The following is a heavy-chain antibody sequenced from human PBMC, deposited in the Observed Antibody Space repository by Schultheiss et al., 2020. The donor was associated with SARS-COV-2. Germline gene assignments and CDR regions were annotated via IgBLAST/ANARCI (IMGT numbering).Heavy chain of an antibody. J-gene: IGHJ3*02. V-gene: IGHV1-2*06. CDR2: INPNSGGT. D-gene: IGHD2-15*01. Sequence: ASVKVSCKASGYTFTGYYMHWVRQAPGQGLEWMGRINPNSGGTNYAQKFQGRVTITRDTSASTAYMELSSLRSEDTAVYYCARGRIVVVVAATPWSNDAFDIWGQGTMVTVSS. CDR3: ARGRIVVVVAATPWSNDAFDI. CDR1: GYTFTGYY.